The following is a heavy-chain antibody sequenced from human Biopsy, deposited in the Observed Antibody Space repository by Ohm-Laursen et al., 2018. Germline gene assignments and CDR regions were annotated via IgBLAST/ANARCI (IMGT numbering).Heavy chain of an antibody. D-gene: IGHD2/OR15-2a*01. CDR2: IYYSGST. V-gene: IGHV4-59*07. J-gene: IGHJ6*02. CDR3: ARATNSTGWPYYYFYGMDV. CDR1: GDSISSDF. Sequence: SDTLSLTCTVSGDSISSDFWSWIRQTPGKGLEWIGYIYYSGSTNYNPSLKSRVTISVDTSKNQFSLRLNSVTAADTAVHYCARATNSTGWPYYYFYGMDVWGQGTTVTVSS.